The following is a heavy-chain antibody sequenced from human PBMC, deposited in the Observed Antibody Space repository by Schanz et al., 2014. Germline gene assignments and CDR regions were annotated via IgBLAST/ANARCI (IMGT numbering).Heavy chain of an antibody. CDR1: GDSITSNRW. Sequence: QVQLQESGPGLVKPSGTLSLTCAVSGDSITSNRWWSWVRQPPGKGLEWIGEIYHSGRTNYDPSLKSRVTISMDNSNNQLSLKMSSLTAADTATYYCAREMGRRFFDYNYGMDVWGQGTSVTV. D-gene: IGHD3-3*01. V-gene: IGHV4-4*02. CDR3: AREMGRRFFDYNYGMDV. J-gene: IGHJ6*02. CDR2: IYHSGRT.